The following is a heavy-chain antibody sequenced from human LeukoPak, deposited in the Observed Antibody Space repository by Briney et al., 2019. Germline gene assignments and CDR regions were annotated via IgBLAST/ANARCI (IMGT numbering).Heavy chain of an antibody. CDR2: IYPGDSGT. CDR1: GYSFTSYW. D-gene: IGHD5-18*01. Sequence: GESLKISCKGSGYSFTSYWVGWVRQMPGKGLEWVGIIYPGDSGTRYSPSFQGQVTISADKSISTAYLQWSSLKASDTATYYCARRVKIQLWSKSSYYFDYWGQGTLVTVSS. CDR3: ARRVKIQLWSKSSYYFDY. V-gene: IGHV5-51*01. J-gene: IGHJ4*02.